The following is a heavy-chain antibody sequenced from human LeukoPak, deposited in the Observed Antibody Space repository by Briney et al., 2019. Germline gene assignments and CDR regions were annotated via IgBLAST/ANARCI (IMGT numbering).Heavy chain of an antibody. D-gene: IGHD3-22*01. CDR2: IVGSGSST. J-gene: IGHJ4*01. V-gene: IGHV3-21*01. CDR1: GFTFSSYG. CDR3: ARGQLYYDSSGFDY. Sequence: PGGSLRLSCAASGFTFSSYGMSWVRQAPGKGLEWVSAIVGSGSSTYYADSVKGRFTISRDNAKNSLYLQMNSLRAEDTAVYYCARGQLYYDSSGFDYWGQGTLVTVSS.